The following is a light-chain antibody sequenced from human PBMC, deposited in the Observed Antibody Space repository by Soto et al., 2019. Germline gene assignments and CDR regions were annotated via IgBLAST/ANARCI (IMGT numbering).Light chain of an antibody. CDR2: AAS. Sequence: DIQMTQSPSSLSASVGDRVTITCRASQSISSYLNWYHQKPGKAPKLLIYAASSLQSGVPSRFSGSGSGTDFTLTISSLQPEDFATYYCQQSYSMYTFGQGTKLEIK. J-gene: IGKJ2*01. CDR1: QSISSY. CDR3: QQSYSMYT. V-gene: IGKV1-39*01.